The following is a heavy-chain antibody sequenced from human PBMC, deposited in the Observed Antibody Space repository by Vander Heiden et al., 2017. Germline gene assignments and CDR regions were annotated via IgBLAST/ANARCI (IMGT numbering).Heavy chain of an antibody. V-gene: IGHV4-39*01. Sequence: QLQLQESGPGLVKPSETLSLTCTVSGGSISSSSYYWGWIRQPPGKGLEWVGSIFYSGNTYYNPSLKSRVTISVDTSNNQFSLMLSSVTVADTAVYFCARQTYYDSPNWFDPWGQGTLVTVSS. J-gene: IGHJ5*02. CDR3: ARQTYYDSPNWFDP. CDR2: IFYSGNT. D-gene: IGHD3-22*01. CDR1: GGSISSSSYY.